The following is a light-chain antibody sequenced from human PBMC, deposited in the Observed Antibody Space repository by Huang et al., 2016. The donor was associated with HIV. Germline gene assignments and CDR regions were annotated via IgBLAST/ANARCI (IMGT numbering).Light chain of an antibody. V-gene: IGKV1-39*01. J-gene: IGKJ1*01. CDR3: QQSYSTHWT. CDR1: QSISTY. CDR2: AAS. Sequence: DIQMTQSPSSLSASVGDRVTITCRASQSISTYLNWYQQKPGTAPKLLIYAASSLQSGFPARFSGSGSGTDFTLTISSLQPEDFATYYCQQSYSTHWTFGQGTKVEIK.